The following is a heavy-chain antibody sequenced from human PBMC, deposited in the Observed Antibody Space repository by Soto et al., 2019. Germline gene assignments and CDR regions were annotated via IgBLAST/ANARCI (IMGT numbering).Heavy chain of an antibody. Sequence: SETLSLTCAVYGGSFSGYHWSWIRQPPGKGLEWIGEINHSGSTNYNPSLKSRVTISVDTSKNQFSLKLSSVTAADTAVYYCARSRGSSGWYVRWFDPWGQGTLVTVSS. D-gene: IGHD6-19*01. CDR3: ARSRGSSGWYVRWFDP. J-gene: IGHJ5*02. CDR1: GGSFSGYH. V-gene: IGHV4-34*01. CDR2: INHSGST.